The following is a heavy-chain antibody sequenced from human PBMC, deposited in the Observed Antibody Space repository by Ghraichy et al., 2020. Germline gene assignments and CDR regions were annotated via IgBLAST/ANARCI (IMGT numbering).Heavy chain of an antibody. CDR3: AGGTTAALDYFHYHGMDV. Sequence: ASVKVSCKASGYTFTSYYMHWVRQAPGQGLEWMGIINPSGGSTTYARKFQGRVTMTRDTSTSTVYMELSSLRSEDTAIYYCAGGTTAALDYFHYHGMDVWGQGTTVTVSS. CDR1: GYTFTSYY. V-gene: IGHV1-46*03. J-gene: IGHJ6*02. CDR2: INPSGGST. D-gene: IGHD2-21*02.